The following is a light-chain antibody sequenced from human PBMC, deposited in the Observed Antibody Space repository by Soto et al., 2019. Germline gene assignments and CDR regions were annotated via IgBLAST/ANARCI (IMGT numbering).Light chain of an antibody. J-gene: IGLJ3*02. Sequence: QSALTQPPSVSAAPGQKVTISCFGSSSNIGNKYVSWYQQFPGTAPKLLIYDDNKRPSGIPDRFSGSKSGTSATLGITGLQTGDEADYYCGTWDFRLNVLMFGGGTKLTVL. CDR1: SSNIGNKY. CDR2: DDN. CDR3: GTWDFRLNVLM. V-gene: IGLV1-51*02.